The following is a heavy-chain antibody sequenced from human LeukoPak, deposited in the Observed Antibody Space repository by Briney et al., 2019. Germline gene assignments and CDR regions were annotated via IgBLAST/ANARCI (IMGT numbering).Heavy chain of an antibody. CDR3: ARGVSYYYDNSGHPGWYFDL. CDR2: IRTTGDT. J-gene: IGHJ2*01. D-gene: IGHD3-22*01. Sequence: PGGSLRLSCAVSGFTFNYYDMHWVRQAPGKRLEWVSAIRTTGDTHYPDSVKGRFAMSREDAKNSVHLQMNTLRAGDTAVYYCARGVSYYYDNSGHPGWYFDLWGRGTLVTGSS. CDR1: GFTFNYYD. V-gene: IGHV3-13*01.